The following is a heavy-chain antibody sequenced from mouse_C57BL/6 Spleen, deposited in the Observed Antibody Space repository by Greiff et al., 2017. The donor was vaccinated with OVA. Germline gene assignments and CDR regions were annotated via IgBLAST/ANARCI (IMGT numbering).Heavy chain of an antibody. CDR1: GFNIKDDY. J-gene: IGHJ2*01. CDR2: IDPENGDT. Sequence: VHVKQSGAELVRPGASVKLSCTASGFNIKDDYMHWVKQRPEQGLEWIGWIDPENGDTEYASKFQGKATITADTSSNTAYLQLSSLTSEDTAVYYCTTTYYSNYGYWGQGTTLTVSS. V-gene: IGHV14-4*01. D-gene: IGHD2-5*01. CDR3: TTTYYSNYGY.